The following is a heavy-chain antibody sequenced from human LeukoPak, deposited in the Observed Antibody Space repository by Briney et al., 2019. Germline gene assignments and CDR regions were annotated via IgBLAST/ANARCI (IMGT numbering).Heavy chain of an antibody. J-gene: IGHJ6*03. CDR1: GYSISSGYY. CDR2: IYRSGST. V-gene: IGHV4-38-2*01. Sequence: SETLSLTCAVSGYSISSGYYWGWIRQPPGKGLEWIGSIYRSGSTYYNPSLKSRVTISVDTSKNQFSLKLSSVTAADTAVYYCALGWYYYMDVWGKGTTVTVSS. D-gene: IGHD2-21*01. CDR3: ALGWYYYMDV.